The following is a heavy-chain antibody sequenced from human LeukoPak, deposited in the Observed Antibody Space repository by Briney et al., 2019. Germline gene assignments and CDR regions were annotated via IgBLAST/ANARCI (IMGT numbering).Heavy chain of an antibody. Sequence: SETLSLTCTVSGGSISSYYWSWIRQPPGKGLEWIGYIYYSGSTNYNPSLKSRVTISVDTSKNQFSLKLSSVTAADTAVYCCARGQGIAAAGTTGDYYYYYMDVWGKGTTVTISS. V-gene: IGHV4-59*01. J-gene: IGHJ6*03. CDR2: IYYSGST. D-gene: IGHD6-13*01. CDR3: ARGQGIAAAGTTGDYYYYYMDV. CDR1: GGSISSYY.